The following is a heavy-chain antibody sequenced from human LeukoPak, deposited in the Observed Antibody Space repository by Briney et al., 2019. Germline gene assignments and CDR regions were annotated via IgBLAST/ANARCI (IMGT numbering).Heavy chain of an antibody. CDR2: IGVSDTAT. J-gene: IGHJ4*02. Sequence: PGGSLRLSCTASGFTFSAYEMNWVRQAPGKGLEWLSFIGVSDTATHYADSEKGRFTISRDNAKNSLFLQMNSLRVDDTAVYYCVTDTPGVLDFDYWGQGTLVTVSS. V-gene: IGHV3-48*03. CDR1: GFTFSAYE. CDR3: VTDTPGVLDFDY.